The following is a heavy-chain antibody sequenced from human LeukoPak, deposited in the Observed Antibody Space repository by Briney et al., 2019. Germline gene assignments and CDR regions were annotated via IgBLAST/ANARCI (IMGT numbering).Heavy chain of an antibody. J-gene: IGHJ5*02. CDR3: ANIQLWSDCNWFDL. CDR1: GYSFTSYW. D-gene: IGHD5-18*01. V-gene: IGHV5-51*01. CDR2: LYPGDSDT. Sequence: GESLRISCKGSGYSFTSYWIGWVRQMPGKGLEWMGILYPGDSDTRYSPSFQGKVTISADKSIRNAYLQWSSLKASDTAMYSCANIQLWSDCNWFDLWGQGTLVTVSS.